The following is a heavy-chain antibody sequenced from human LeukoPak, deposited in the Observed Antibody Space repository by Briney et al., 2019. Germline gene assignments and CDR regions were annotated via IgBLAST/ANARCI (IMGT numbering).Heavy chain of an antibody. CDR1: GFTFSNYA. J-gene: IGHJ3*02. D-gene: IGHD3-22*01. V-gene: IGHV3-23*01. Sequence: PGWSPILSSAAYGFTFSNYAMSWIRHAPRKGVDSISPITSSADSTYYADSVKGRFSISRDNSKNTLYLQMNSLRAEDTALYYFAKDLRNFLGDSSGYRDAFHIWGQGTMVTVSS. CDR3: AKDLRNFLGDSSGYRDAFHI. CDR2: ITSSADST.